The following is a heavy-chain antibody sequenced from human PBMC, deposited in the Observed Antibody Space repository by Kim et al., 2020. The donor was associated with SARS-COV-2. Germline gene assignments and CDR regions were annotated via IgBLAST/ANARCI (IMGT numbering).Heavy chain of an antibody. V-gene: IGHV4-59*01. CDR1: GGSITNYY. CDR2: IYYSGST. CDR3: ARGGEQWLVQDY. D-gene: IGHD6-19*01. J-gene: IGHJ4*02. Sequence: SETLSLTCTVSGGSITNYYWSWIWQPPGKGLEWIGYIYYSGSTNYNPSLKSRVTISVDTSKNQFSLKLSSVTAADTAVYYCARGGEQWLVQDYWGQGTLVTVSS.